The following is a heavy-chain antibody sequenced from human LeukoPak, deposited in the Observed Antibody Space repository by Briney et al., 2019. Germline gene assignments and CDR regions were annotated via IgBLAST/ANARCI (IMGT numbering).Heavy chain of an antibody. V-gene: IGHV3-21*01. Sequence: GGSLRLSCAASGFTFSSYSMSWVRQAPGKGLEWVSSISSSSSYIYYADSVKGRFTISRDNAKNSLYLQMNSLRAEDTAVYYCARVEGGYDPFDYWGQGTLVTVSS. CDR3: ARVEGGYDPFDY. CDR1: GFTFSSYS. J-gene: IGHJ4*02. D-gene: IGHD5-12*01. CDR2: ISSSSSYI.